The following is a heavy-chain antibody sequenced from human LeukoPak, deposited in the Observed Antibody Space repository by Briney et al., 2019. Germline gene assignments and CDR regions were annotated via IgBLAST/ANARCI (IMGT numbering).Heavy chain of an antibody. Sequence: GGSLRLSCAASGFTFSSYWMSWVRQAPGKGLEWVANIKQGGSEKYYVDSVKGRFTISRDNAKNSLYLQMNSLRAEDTAVYYCASGSGGSYYFDYWGQGTLVTFSS. V-gene: IGHV3-7*03. D-gene: IGHD2-15*01. CDR3: ASGSGGSYYFDY. CDR2: IKQGGSEK. CDR1: GFTFSSYW. J-gene: IGHJ4*02.